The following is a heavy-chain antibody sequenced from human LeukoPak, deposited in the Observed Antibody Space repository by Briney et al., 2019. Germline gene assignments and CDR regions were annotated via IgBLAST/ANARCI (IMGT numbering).Heavy chain of an antibody. CDR3: ARDSLFTNYYDSSGYKAVYGFDY. J-gene: IGHJ4*02. V-gene: IGHV3-30-3*01. CDR1: GFTFSSYA. CDR2: ISYDGSNK. Sequence: GRSLRLSCAASGFTFSSYAMHWVRQAPGKGLEWVAVISYDGSNKYYADSVKGRFTISRDNSKNTLYLQMNSLRAEDTAVYYCARDSLFTNYYDSSGYKAVYGFDYWGQGTLVTVSS. D-gene: IGHD3-22*01.